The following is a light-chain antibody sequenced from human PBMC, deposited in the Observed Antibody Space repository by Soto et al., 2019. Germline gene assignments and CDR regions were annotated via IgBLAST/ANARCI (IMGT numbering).Light chain of an antibody. J-gene: IGKJ2*01. CDR3: QQYGSSPPYT. V-gene: IGKV3-20*01. Sequence: EIVLTQSPGTLSLSPGERATLSCRASQSVSSSYLAWYQQKPGQAPRLLIYGASSRATGIPDSLSGSGSGTDFTLTISRLEPEDFAVYYCQQYGSSPPYTFGRGTKVEIK. CDR2: GAS. CDR1: QSVSSSY.